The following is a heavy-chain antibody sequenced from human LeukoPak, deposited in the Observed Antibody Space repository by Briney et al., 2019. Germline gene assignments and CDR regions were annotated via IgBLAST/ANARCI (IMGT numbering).Heavy chain of an antibody. D-gene: IGHD5-12*01. CDR1: GFTFSSYE. CDR3: ARTGWLRTIDY. CDR2: ILYDGSKK. J-gene: IGHJ4*02. V-gene: IGHV3-30*04. Sequence: GRSLRLSCAASGFTFSSYEMHWVRQAPGKGLEWVAFILYDGSKKYFADSVKGRFTISRDNSKNTLYLQMNSLRAEDTAVYYCARTGWLRTIDYWGQGTLVTVSS.